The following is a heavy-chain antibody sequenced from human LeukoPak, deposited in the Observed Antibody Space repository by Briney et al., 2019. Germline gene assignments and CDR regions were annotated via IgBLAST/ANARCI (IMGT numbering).Heavy chain of an antibody. J-gene: IGHJ5*01. V-gene: IGHV3-11*01. Sequence: GGSLRLSCAASGFTFSDYYMSWIRQAPGKGLEWVSYISNSGTSIYYADSVKGRFTISRDNTKNSLYLQMSSPRTEDTALYYCAISAATILPFDFWGQGTLVTVSP. CDR3: AISAATILPFDF. CDR1: GFTFSDYY. D-gene: IGHD2-15*01. CDR2: ISNSGTSI.